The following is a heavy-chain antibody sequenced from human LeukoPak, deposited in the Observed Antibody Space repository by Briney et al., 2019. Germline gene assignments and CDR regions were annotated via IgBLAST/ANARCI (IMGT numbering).Heavy chain of an antibody. CDR2: IYHSGST. D-gene: IGHD2-21*02. Sequence: PSETLSLTCTVSGYSISSGYYWGWIRQPPGKGLEWIGSIYHSGSTYYNPSLKSRVTISVDTSKNQFSLKLSSVTAADTAVYYCARLWVVTADDAFDIWGQGTMVTVSS. CDR1: GYSISSGYY. V-gene: IGHV4-38-2*02. J-gene: IGHJ3*02. CDR3: ARLWVVTADDAFDI.